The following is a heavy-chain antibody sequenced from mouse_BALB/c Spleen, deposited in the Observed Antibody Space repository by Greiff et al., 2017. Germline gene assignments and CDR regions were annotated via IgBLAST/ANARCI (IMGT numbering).Heavy chain of an antibody. J-gene: IGHJ4*01. CDR1: GYAFTNYL. V-gene: IGHV1-54*01. CDR2: INPGSGGT. CDR3: ARSGSGPMDY. D-gene: IGHD1-1*01. Sequence: QVHVKQSGAELVRPGTSVKVSCKASGYAFTNYLIEWVKQRPGQGLEWIGVINPGSGGTNYNEKFKGKATLTADKSSSTAYMQLSSLTSDDSAVYFCARSGSGPMDYWGQGTSVTVSS.